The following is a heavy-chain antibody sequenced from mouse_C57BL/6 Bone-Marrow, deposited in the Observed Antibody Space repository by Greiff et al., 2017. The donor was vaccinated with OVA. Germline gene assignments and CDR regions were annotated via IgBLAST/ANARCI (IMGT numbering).Heavy chain of an antibody. Sequence: EVQLVESGGGLVKPGGSLKLSCAASGFTFSSYTMSWVRQTPEKRLEWVATISGGGGNTYYPDSVKGRFTISRDNAKNTLYLQMSSLRSEDTALYYCARPHYYGSSYPFAYWGQGTLVTVSA. CDR3: ARPHYYGSSYPFAY. CDR1: GFTFSSYT. V-gene: IGHV5-9*01. J-gene: IGHJ3*01. CDR2: ISGGGGNT. D-gene: IGHD1-1*01.